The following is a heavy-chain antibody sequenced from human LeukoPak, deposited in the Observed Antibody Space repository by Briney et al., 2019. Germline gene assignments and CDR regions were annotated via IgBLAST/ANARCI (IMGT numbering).Heavy chain of an antibody. CDR2: TNHSGST. CDR1: GGSFSGYY. CDR3: ATQARVVFLGNWFDP. Sequence: KPSETLSPTCAVYGGSFSGYYWGWIRQPPGKGLEWIGETNHSGSTNYNPSLKSRVTISVDTSKNQFSLKLSSVTAADTAVYHCATQARVVFLGNWFDPWGQGTLVTVSS. D-gene: IGHD3-10*01. V-gene: IGHV4-34*01. J-gene: IGHJ5*02.